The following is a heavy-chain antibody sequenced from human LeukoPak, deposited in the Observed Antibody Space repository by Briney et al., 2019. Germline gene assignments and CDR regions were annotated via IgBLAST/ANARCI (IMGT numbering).Heavy chain of an antibody. CDR2: ISSSSTTV. J-gene: IGHJ4*02. CDR1: GFTFSGYS. Sequence: GGSLRLSCAASGFTFSGYSMSWVRQAPGKGLEWVSYISSSSTTVYYVDSVKGRFTISRDNAKNSLYLQINSLRAEDTAVYYCARDGYYDSSGYPKPFDYWGQGTLVTVSS. V-gene: IGHV3-48*04. CDR3: ARDGYYDSSGYPKPFDY. D-gene: IGHD3-22*01.